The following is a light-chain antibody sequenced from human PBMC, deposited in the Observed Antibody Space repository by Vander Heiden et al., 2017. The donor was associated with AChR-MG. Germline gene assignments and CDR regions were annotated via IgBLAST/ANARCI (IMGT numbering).Light chain of an antibody. CDR3: QSYDSSLSGWV. V-gene: IGLV1-40*01. Sequence: QSVLTQPPSVSGAPGQRVTIPSTGSSSNIGAGYDVPWYQQLPDTAPKLIIYGNGNRPSGVPDRFSGSKSGTSASLAITGLQAEDEADYYCQSYDSSLSGWVFGGGTKLTVL. CDR2: GNG. J-gene: IGLJ3*02. CDR1: SSNIGAGYD.